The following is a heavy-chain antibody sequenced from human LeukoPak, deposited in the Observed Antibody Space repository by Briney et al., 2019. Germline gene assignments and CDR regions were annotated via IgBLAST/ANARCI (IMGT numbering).Heavy chain of an antibody. V-gene: IGHV3-30-3*01. Sequence: GGSLRLSCSASGFPFSSYAMHWVRQAPGKGLEWVAVISYDGSNKYYADSVKGRFTISRDNSKNTLYLQMNSLRAEDTAVYYCAREYYDILTGYSVLDYWGQGTLVTVSS. D-gene: IGHD3-9*01. CDR1: GFPFSSYA. CDR2: ISYDGSNK. CDR3: AREYYDILTGYSVLDY. J-gene: IGHJ4*02.